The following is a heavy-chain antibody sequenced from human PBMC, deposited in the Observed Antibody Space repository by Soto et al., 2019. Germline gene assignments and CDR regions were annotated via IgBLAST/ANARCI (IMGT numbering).Heavy chain of an antibody. CDR3: ARDQLYYNDISGRPLNAFDV. D-gene: IGHD3-22*01. CDR1: GFTFSSYA. Sequence: GGSLRLSCAASGFTFSSYAMRWVRQAPGKGLEWVSAVSGSGGSTYYADSVEGRFTISRDNAKNSLYLQMNSLRAEDTAVYYCARDQLYYNDISGRPLNAFDVWGQGTMVTV. V-gene: IGHV3-23*01. CDR2: VSGSGGST. J-gene: IGHJ3*01.